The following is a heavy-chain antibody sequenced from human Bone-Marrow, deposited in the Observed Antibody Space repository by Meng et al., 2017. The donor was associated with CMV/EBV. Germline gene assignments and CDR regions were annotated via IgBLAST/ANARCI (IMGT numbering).Heavy chain of an antibody. Sequence: SETLTLTCTVSGGSISSSSYYWGWIRQPPGKGLEWIGSIYYSGSTYYNPSLKSRVTISVDTSKNQFSLKLSSVTAADTAVYYCECFTMVRGLLVDPFDIWGQGTMVTVSS. V-gene: IGHV4-39*07. D-gene: IGHD3-10*01. J-gene: IGHJ3*02. CDR3: ECFTMVRGLLVDPFDI. CDR1: GGSISSSSYY. CDR2: IYYSGST.